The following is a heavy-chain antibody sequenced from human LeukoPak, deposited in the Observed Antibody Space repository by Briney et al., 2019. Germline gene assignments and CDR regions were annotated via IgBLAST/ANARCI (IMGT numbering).Heavy chain of an antibody. V-gene: IGHV3-53*04. CDR3: ARGRGAANDAFDI. D-gene: IGHD3-10*01. J-gene: IGHJ3*02. CDR2: IYSSSIT. Sequence: GGSLRLSCAASGFTVSSYMSWVRQAPGKELEWVSVIYSSSITSYADSVKGRFTISRHNSKNTLYLQMNSLRADDTAVYYCARGRGAANDAFDIWGQGTMVTVSS. CDR1: GFTVSSY.